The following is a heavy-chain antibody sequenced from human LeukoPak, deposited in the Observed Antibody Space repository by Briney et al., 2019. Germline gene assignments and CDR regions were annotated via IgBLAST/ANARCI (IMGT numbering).Heavy chain of an antibody. D-gene: IGHD1-26*01. CDR2: IYYSGST. V-gene: IGHV4-61*01. Sequence: SETLSLTCTVSGGSVSSGSSYWSWIRQPPGKGLEWIGYIYYSGSTNYNPSLKSRVTISLDTSKNQFSLKLRSVTAADTAVYYCAREVGATHYWGQGTLVTVSS. CDR1: GGSVSSGSSY. CDR3: AREVGATHY. J-gene: IGHJ4*02.